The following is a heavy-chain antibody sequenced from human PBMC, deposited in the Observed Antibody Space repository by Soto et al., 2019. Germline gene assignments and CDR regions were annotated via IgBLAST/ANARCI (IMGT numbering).Heavy chain of an antibody. D-gene: IGHD3-22*01. J-gene: IGHJ4*02. CDR1: GFTFSSYA. CDR3: AAISREGGSYDSSGYYYSPDY. Sequence: EVQLLESGGGLVQPGGSLRLSCAASGFTFSSYAMSWVRQAPGKGLEWVSAISGSGGSTYYADSVKGRFTISRDNSKNTLYLQMSSLRAEDTAVYYCAAISREGGSYDSSGYYYSPDYWGQGTLVTVSS. V-gene: IGHV3-23*01. CDR2: ISGSGGST.